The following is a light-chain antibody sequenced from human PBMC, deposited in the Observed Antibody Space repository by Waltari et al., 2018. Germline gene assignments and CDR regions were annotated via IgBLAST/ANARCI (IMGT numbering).Light chain of an antibody. CDR2: AAS. CDR3: QQLSSYPLT. J-gene: IGKJ4*02. CDR1: QGISSY. Sequence: IQITQSPSSLSASLGDRVTITCRASQGISSYLAWYQQKPGKAPKLLIYAASTLQSGVPSRFSGSGSGTDFTLTISCLQPEDFATYYCQQLSSYPLTFGEGTKVEIK. V-gene: IGKV1-9*01.